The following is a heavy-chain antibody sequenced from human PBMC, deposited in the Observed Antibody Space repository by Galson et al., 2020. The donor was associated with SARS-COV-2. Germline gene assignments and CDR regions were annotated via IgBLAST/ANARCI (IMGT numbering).Heavy chain of an antibody. Sequence: SETLSLTCTVSGGSISVYYWSWIRQPPGKELEWLGYLYNSDYTNYNPSVKSRVTISVDTSKNQFSLKLTSVTAADTAVYYCARGPYQLLPFDSWSQGIPVTVSS. CDR2: LYNSDYT. D-gene: IGHD2-2*01. CDR3: ARGPYQLLPFDS. J-gene: IGHJ4*02. V-gene: IGHV4-59*12. CDR1: GGSISVYY.